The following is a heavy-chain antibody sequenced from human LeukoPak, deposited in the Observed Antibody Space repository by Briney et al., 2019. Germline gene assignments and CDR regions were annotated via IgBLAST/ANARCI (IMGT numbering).Heavy chain of an antibody. D-gene: IGHD6-25*01. CDR1: GFTFSSYG. Sequence: GGSLRLSCAASGFTFSSYGMHWVRQAPGKGLEWVAVIWYDGSNKYYADSVKGRFTISRDNSKNTLYLQMNSLRAEDTAVYYCAKDRVYSSGWPDYWGQGTLVTLSS. V-gene: IGHV3-33*06. CDR2: IWYDGSNK. J-gene: IGHJ4*02. CDR3: AKDRVYSSGWPDY.